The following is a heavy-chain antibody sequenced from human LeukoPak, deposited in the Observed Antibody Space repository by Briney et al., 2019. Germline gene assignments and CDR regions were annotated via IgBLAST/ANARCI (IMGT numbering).Heavy chain of an antibody. J-gene: IGHJ4*02. Sequence: PSETLSLTCTVSGGSISSGDYYWSWIRQPPGKGLEWIGYIYYSGSTYYNPSLKSRVTISVDTSKNQFSLKLSSVTAADTAVYYCARVGIAAAGTGGLFDYWGQGTLVTVSS. CDR3: ARVGIAAAGTGGLFDY. CDR1: GGSISSGDYY. V-gene: IGHV4-30-4*01. CDR2: IYYSGST. D-gene: IGHD6-13*01.